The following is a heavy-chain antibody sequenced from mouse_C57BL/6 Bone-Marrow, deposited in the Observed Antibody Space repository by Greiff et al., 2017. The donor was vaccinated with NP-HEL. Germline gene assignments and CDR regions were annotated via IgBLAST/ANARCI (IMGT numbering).Heavy chain of an antibody. D-gene: IGHD1-1*01. CDR3: ARGDTTVHWYFDV. J-gene: IGHJ1*03. CDR2: IHPNSGST. V-gene: IGHV1-64*01. CDR1: GYTFTSYW. Sequence: QVQLQQPGAELVKPGASVKLSCKASGYTFTSYWMHWVKQRPGQGLEWIGMIHPNSGSTNYNEKFKSKATLTVDKSSSTAYMQLSSLTSEDSAVYYCARGDTTVHWYFDVWGTGTTVTVSS.